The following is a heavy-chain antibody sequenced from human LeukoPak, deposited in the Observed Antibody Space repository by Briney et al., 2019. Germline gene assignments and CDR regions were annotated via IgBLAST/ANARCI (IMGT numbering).Heavy chain of an antibody. CDR2: IYAGGTT. V-gene: IGHV3-53*01. CDR1: GFTVTSHY. CDR3: ARGPDVDGYNYAPFDS. Sequence: GGSLRLSCAASGFTVTSHYRNWVRQAPGKGLEWVSVIYAGGTTFSADAVEGRFTMSRDTSKNMFYLQMNSLRAEDTAVYYCARGPDVDGYNYAPFDSWGQGTLVTVSS. D-gene: IGHD5-24*01. J-gene: IGHJ4*02.